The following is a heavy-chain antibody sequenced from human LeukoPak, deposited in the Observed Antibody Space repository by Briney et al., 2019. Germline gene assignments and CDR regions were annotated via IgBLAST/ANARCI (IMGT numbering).Heavy chain of an antibody. D-gene: IGHD3-10*01. V-gene: IGHV4-39*01. CDR3: ARQWFGELPDY. J-gene: IGHJ4*02. CDR2: IYYSGST. Sequence: SETLSLTCTVSGGSISSSSYYWGWIRQPPGKGREWIGSIYYSGSTYYNPSLKSRFTISVDTSKNQFSLKLSSVTAADTAVYYCARQWFGELPDYWGQGTLVTVSS. CDR1: GGSISSSSYY.